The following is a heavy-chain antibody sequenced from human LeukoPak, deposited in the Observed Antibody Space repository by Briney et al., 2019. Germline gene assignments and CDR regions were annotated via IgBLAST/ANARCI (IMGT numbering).Heavy chain of an antibody. CDR1: GYTFTSYG. V-gene: IGHV1-18*01. D-gene: IGHD1-1*01. CDR3: ARDLRLERLTFYYFDY. Sequence: ASVKVSCKASGYTFTSYGISWVRQAPGQGLEWMGWISGYNGNTNYAQKLQGRVTMTTDTSTSTAYMELRSLRSDDTAVYYCARDLRLERLTFYYFDYWGQGTLVTVSS. CDR2: ISGYNGNT. J-gene: IGHJ4*02.